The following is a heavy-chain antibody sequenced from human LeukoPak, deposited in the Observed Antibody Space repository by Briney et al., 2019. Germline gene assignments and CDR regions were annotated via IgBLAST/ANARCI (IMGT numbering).Heavy chain of an antibody. CDR3: ATYDYYGSGSYYNFDH. CDR2: IYYSGST. V-gene: IGHV4-39*01. D-gene: IGHD3-10*01. J-gene: IGHJ4*02. CDR1: GGSMSSTSYY. Sequence: SETLSLTCTVSGGSMSSTSYYWGWIRQPPGKGLKWLGSIYYSGSTYYNPSLKSRVTISADTSKNQFSLKLSSVTAADTAVFYCATYDYYGSGSYYNFDHWGQGTLVTVSS.